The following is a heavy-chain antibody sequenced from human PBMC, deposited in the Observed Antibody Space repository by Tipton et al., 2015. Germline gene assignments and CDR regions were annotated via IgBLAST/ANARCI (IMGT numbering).Heavy chain of an antibody. Sequence: SLRLSCAVSGFAGSDYWMSWVRQAPGKGLEWVANIKPDGSDSYYLDSVKGRFTFSRDNAKNSLYLQMDSLRVEDTAVYYCARSGGYGWDSWGQGTLVTVSS. J-gene: IGHJ4*02. CDR2: IKPDGSDS. CDR1: GFAGSDYW. V-gene: IGHV3-7*01. CDR3: ARSGGYGWDS. D-gene: IGHD5-12*01.